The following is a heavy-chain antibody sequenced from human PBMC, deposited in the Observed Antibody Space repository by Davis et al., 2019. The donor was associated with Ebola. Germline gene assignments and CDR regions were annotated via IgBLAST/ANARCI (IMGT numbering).Heavy chain of an antibody. V-gene: IGHV4-31*03. CDR2: IYYSGST. D-gene: IGHD6-13*01. CDR1: GGSISSGGYY. Sequence: PSETLSLTCTVSGGSISSGGYYWSWIRQHPGKGLEWIGYIYYSGSTYYNPSLKSRVTISVDTSKNQFSLKLSSVTAADTAVYYCARDDSRKAFDIWGQGTMVTVSS. CDR3: ARDDSRKAFDI. J-gene: IGHJ3*02.